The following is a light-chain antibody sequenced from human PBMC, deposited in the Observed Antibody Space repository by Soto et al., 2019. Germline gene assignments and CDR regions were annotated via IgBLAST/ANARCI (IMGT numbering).Light chain of an antibody. J-gene: IGKJ4*01. V-gene: IGKV1-39*01. CDR3: QQSSSNPLT. CDR1: QSISSY. CDR2: SAS. Sequence: DIQMTQSPSSLSASVGDRVTITCRASQSISSYLNWYQQKPGKAPNLLIYSASKLHSGVPSRFSSSGSRTDFTLIISSLQPEDFATYYCQQSSSNPLTFGGGTRV.